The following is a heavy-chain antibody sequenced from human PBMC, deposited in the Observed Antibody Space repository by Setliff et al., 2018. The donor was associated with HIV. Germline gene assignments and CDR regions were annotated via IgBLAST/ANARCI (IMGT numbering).Heavy chain of an antibody. D-gene: IGHD3-16*01. V-gene: IGHV4-34*01. CDR2: IYHSGTI. CDR1: GGSFSGNY. J-gene: IGHJ4*02. CDR3: SRHRANWGGPWDY. Sequence: SETLSLTCAVYGGSFSGNYWSWIRQPPGKGLEWIGSIYHSGTIFYKPSLKSRLAISVDTSKNHFSLNLTSVTAADTAVYFCSRHRANWGGPWDYWGQGTLVTVSS.